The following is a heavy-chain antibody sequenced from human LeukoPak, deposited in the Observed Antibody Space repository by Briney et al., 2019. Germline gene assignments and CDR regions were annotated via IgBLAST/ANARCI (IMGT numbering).Heavy chain of an antibody. J-gene: IGHJ4*02. CDR3: ARDPWLVPGIYFDY. V-gene: IGHV3-7*01. Sequence: GGSLRLSCAASEFSFSRSWMNWVRQAPGKGLEWVANIKQDGSAKYYVDSVEGRFTISRDNAKNSLYLQMNSLRDEDTAVYYCARDPWLVPGIYFDYWGQGTLVTVSS. D-gene: IGHD6-19*01. CDR2: IKQDGSAK. CDR1: EFSFSRSW.